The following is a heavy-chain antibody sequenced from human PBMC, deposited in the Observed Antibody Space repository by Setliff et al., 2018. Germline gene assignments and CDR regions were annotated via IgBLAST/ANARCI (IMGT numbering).Heavy chain of an antibody. CDR2: INVSGGSA. Sequence: ASVKVSCKTSGYSFISYYMYWVRQAPGQGLEWMGIINVSGGSASYAQKFQGRVTMTTDTSTSTAYMDLRSLRSDDTAVYYCARDADYYAPELWGQGTTVTVSS. CDR3: ARDADYYAPEL. D-gene: IGHD3-10*01. J-gene: IGHJ4*02. V-gene: IGHV1-46*01. CDR1: GYSFISYY.